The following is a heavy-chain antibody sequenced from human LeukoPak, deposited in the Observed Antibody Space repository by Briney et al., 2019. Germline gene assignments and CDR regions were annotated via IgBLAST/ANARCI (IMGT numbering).Heavy chain of an antibody. V-gene: IGHV1-69*04. D-gene: IGHD6-13*01. J-gene: IGHJ4*02. CDR3: ARDNIGFEYSSSSIDY. CDR1: GGTFSSYA. CDR2: IIPILGIA. Sequence: SVKVSCKASGGTFSSYAISWVRQAPGQGLEWMGRIIPILGIANYAQKFQGRVTITADKSMSTAYMELSSLRSEDTAVYYCARDNIGFEYSSSSIDYWGQGTLVTVSS.